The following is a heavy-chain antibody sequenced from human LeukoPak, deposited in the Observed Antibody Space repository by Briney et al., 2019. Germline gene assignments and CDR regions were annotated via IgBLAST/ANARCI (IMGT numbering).Heavy chain of an antibody. CDR2: IYYSGST. D-gene: IGHD2-21*02. CDR1: GGSISSYY. CDR3: ARDRGPRLCGGDCFDAFDI. V-gene: IGHV4-59*01. J-gene: IGHJ3*02. Sequence: SETLSLTCTVSGGSISSYYWSWIRQPPGKGREGIGYIYYSGSTNYNPSLKSRVTISVDTSKNQFSLKLSSVTAADTAVYYCARDRGPRLCGGDCFDAFDIWGQGTMVTVSS.